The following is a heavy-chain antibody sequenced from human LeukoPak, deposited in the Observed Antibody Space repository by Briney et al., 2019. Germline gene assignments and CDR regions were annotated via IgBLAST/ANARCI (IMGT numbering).Heavy chain of an antibody. Sequence: GGSLRLSCAASGFTFTNAWMSWVRQAPGKGLEWVGRIKRKTDGGTTDYAAPVKGRFIISRDDSQNTLYLQMNSLKTEDTSVYYCTTHSLYSSGWYVPDNWGQGTLVTVSS. V-gene: IGHV3-15*01. CDR2: IKRKTDGGTT. D-gene: IGHD6-19*01. CDR3: TTHSLYSSGWYVPDN. CDR1: GFTFTNAW. J-gene: IGHJ4*02.